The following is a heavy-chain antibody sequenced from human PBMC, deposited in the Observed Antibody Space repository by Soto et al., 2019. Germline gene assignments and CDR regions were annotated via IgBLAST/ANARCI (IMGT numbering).Heavy chain of an antibody. Sequence: QVQLQESDPGLVKPSETLSLTCTVSGGSISSYYWSWIRQPPGKGLEWIGYIYYSGSTNYNPSLKSRVTISVDTSKNQFSLKLSSVTAADTAVYYCARLVVVPAAMSYYYYYMDVWGKGTTVTVSS. CDR3: ARLVVVPAAMSYYYYYMDV. V-gene: IGHV4-59*08. D-gene: IGHD2-2*01. CDR2: IYYSGST. CDR1: GGSISSYY. J-gene: IGHJ6*03.